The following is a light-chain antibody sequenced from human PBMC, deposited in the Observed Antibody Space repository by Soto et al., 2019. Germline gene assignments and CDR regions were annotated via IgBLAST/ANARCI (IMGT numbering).Light chain of an antibody. J-gene: IGLJ1*01. Sequence: QSVLTQPASISGSPGQSITISFTGTSSDVGVYNFVSCYQQQPGKAPKVLIYEVNKRPSGISNRFSGSKSGNTASLTVSGLKAEDEAYYFCCSYGGSSTDVFGSGTKVNVL. CDR1: SSDVGVYNF. CDR3: CSYGGSSTDV. V-gene: IGLV2-23*02. CDR2: EVN.